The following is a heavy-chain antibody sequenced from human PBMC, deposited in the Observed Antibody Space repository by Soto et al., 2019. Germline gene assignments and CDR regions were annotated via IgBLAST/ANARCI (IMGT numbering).Heavy chain of an antibody. Sequence: ASVKFSCKASGYTFTSYDINWVRQATGQGLEWMGWMNPNSGNTGYAQKFQGRVTMTRNTSISTAYMELSSLRSEDTAVYYCARVSEKLRYFDWLLLVYWGQGTLVTVSS. CDR3: ARVSEKLRYFDWLLLVY. D-gene: IGHD3-9*01. CDR1: GYTFTSYD. CDR2: MNPNSGNT. J-gene: IGHJ4*02. V-gene: IGHV1-8*01.